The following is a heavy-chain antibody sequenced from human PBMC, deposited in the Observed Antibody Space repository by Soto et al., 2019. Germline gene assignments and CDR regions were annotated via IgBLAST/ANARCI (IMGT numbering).Heavy chain of an antibody. CDR3: AKRGITIFGVVTNYYAGVDV. CDR1: RFTFSTFA. J-gene: IGHJ6*02. CDR2: ISGSGGFT. Sequence: EAQLLESGGGLVQPGGSLRLSCDASRFTFSTFAMSWVRQAPGQGLEWVSVISGSGGFTYYADSVKGRFTISRDNSKNTLFLQMNSRRVEDTAVYYCAKRGITIFGVVTNYYAGVDVWGQGTTVTVSS. V-gene: IGHV3-23*01. D-gene: IGHD3-3*01.